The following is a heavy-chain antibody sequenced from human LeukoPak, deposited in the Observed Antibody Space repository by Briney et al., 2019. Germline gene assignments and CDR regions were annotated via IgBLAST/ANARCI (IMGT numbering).Heavy chain of an antibody. Sequence: ASVKVSCKASGYTFTELSMHWVRQAPGKGLEWMGGFDPEDGETIYAQKLQGRVTMTEDTSTDTAYMELSSLRSEDTAVYYCATSTYYYDSSGYYHGFDYWGQGTLVTVSS. J-gene: IGHJ4*02. CDR2: FDPEDGET. CDR3: ATSTYYYDSSGYYHGFDY. D-gene: IGHD3-22*01. V-gene: IGHV1-24*01. CDR1: GYTFTELS.